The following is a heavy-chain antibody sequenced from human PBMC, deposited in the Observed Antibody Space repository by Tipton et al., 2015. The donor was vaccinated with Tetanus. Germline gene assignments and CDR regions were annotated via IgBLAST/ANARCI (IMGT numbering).Heavy chain of an antibody. CDR1: GFTFSSYA. V-gene: IGHV3-23*01. J-gene: IGHJ4*02. CDR2: ISGSGGST. CDR3: AKDGYDFWSGYLVVSHYFDY. Sequence: SLRLSCAASGFTFSSYAMSWVRQAPGKGLEWVSAISGSGGSTYYADSVKGRFTISRDNSKNTLYLQMNSLRAEDTAVYYCAKDGYDFWSGYLVVSHYFDYWGQGTLVTVSS. D-gene: IGHD3-3*01.